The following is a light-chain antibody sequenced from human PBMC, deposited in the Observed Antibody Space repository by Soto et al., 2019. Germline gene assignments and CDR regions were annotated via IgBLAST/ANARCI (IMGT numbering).Light chain of an antibody. CDR2: KAS. J-gene: IGKJ1*01. CDR3: QHYNSYSEA. CDR1: QTISSW. Sequence: DIQMTQSPSTLSGSVGDRVTITCRASQTISSWLAWYHQKPVKARKLLIYKASTLKSGVPSRFSGSGSGTEFTLTISSLQPDDFATYYCQHYNSYSEAFGQGTKVDI. V-gene: IGKV1-5*03.